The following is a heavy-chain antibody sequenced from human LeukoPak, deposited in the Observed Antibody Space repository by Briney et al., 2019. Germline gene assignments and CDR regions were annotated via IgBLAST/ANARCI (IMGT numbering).Heavy chain of an antibody. Sequence: GGSLRLSCAASGFTFSDYYMSWIRQAPGKGLEWVSYISSSSSTIYYADSVKGRFTISRDNAKNSLYLQMNSLRAEDTAVYYCAREGNYYYYYMDVWGKGTTVTVSS. CDR2: ISSSSSTI. CDR3: AREGNYYYYYMDV. CDR1: GFTFSDYY. J-gene: IGHJ6*03. V-gene: IGHV3-11*04.